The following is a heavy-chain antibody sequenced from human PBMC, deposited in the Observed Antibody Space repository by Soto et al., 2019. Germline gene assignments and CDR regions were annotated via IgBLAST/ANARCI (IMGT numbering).Heavy chain of an antibody. J-gene: IGHJ5*02. CDR3: ARDSLTYYYGSGSYRNNWFDP. D-gene: IGHD3-10*01. CDR1: GYTFTSYG. CDR2: ISAYNGNT. V-gene: IGHV1-18*01. Sequence: ASVKVSCKASGYTFTSYGISWVRQAPGQGLEWMGWISAYNGNTNYAQKLQGRVTMTTDTSTSTAYMELRSLRSDDTAVYYCARDSLTYYYGSGSYRNNWFDPWGQGTLVTVS.